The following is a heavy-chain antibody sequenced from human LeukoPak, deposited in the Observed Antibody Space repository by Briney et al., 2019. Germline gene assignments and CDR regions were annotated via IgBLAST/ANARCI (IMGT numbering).Heavy chain of an antibody. CDR3: TTLTYYYDSSGYYS. D-gene: IGHD3-22*01. J-gene: IGHJ4*02. V-gene: IGHV3-15*01. CDR1: GFTFSNAW. Sequence: GGSLRLSCAASGFTFSNAWMSWVRQAPGKGLEWVGRIKSKTDGGTTDYAAPVKGRFTISRDDSKNTLYLQMNSLKPEDTAVYYCTTLTYYYDSSGYYSWGQGTPVTVSS. CDR2: IKSKTDGGTT.